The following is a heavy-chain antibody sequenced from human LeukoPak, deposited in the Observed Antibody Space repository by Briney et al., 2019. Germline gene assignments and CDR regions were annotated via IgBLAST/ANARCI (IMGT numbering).Heavy chain of an antibody. J-gene: IGHJ3*02. D-gene: IGHD3-3*01. CDR2: INPNSGGT. V-gene: IGHV1-2*02. Sequence: ASVKVSCKASGYTFNRYGMNWVRQAPGQGLEWMGWINPNSGGTNYAQKFQGRVTMTRDTSISTAYMELSRLRSDDTAVYYCARAGFGKDAFDIWGQGTMVTVSS. CDR1: GYTFNRYG. CDR3: ARAGFGKDAFDI.